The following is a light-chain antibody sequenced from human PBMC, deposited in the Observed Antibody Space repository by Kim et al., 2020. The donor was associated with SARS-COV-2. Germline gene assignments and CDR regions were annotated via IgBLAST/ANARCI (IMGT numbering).Light chain of an antibody. CDR1: SLRSYY. CDR3: NSRDSNDNVV. CDR2: GKN. J-gene: IGLJ2*01. V-gene: IGLV3-19*01. Sequence: DLGQTVRITFQGDSLRSYYATWYQQKPGQAPILVIYGKNNRPSGIPDRFSGSSSGNTASLTITGTRAGDEADYYCNSRDSNDNVVFGGGTQLTVL.